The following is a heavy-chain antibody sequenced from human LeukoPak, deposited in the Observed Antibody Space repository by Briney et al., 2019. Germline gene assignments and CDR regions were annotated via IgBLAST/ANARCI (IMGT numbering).Heavy chain of an antibody. D-gene: IGHD5-18*01. V-gene: IGHV4-4*07. CDR1: GGSISSYY. CDR3: ARSPGVIQLWDNYYYYMDV. J-gene: IGHJ6*03. Sequence: SETLSLTCTVSGGSISSYYWSWIRQPAGKGLEWIGRIYTSGSTNYNPSLKSRVTMSVDTSKNQSSLKLSSVTAADTAVYYCARSPGVIQLWDNYYYYMDVWGKGTTVTVSS. CDR2: IYTSGST.